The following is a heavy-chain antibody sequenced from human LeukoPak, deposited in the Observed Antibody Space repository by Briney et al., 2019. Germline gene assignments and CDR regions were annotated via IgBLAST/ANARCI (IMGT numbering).Heavy chain of an antibody. CDR1: GGSIRSSYYY. CDR2: INHSGST. V-gene: IGHV4-39*07. D-gene: IGHD3-22*01. J-gene: IGHJ4*02. Sequence: KPSETLSLTCTVSGGSIRSSYYYWGWIRQPPGKGLEWIGEINHSGSTNYNPSLKSRVTISVDTSKNQFSLKLSSVTAADTAVYYCARRITMIVVVMEYFDYWGQGTLVTVSS. CDR3: ARRITMIVVVMEYFDY.